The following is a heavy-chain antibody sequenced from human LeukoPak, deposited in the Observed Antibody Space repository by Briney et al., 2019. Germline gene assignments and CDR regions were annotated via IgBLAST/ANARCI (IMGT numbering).Heavy chain of an antibody. CDR1: GFTVSTYY. CDR2: IYSGGST. D-gene: IGHD2-8*01. Sequence: QPGGSLRLSCAASGFTVSTYYMTWVRQAPGKGLECVSVIYSGGSTYYADSVKGRFTVSRDNSKNTLYLQMNSLRAEDTAMYYCARGQGYCTSTTCLLPFDYWGQGTLVTVSS. J-gene: IGHJ4*02. CDR3: ARGQGYCTSTTCLLPFDY. V-gene: IGHV3-53*01.